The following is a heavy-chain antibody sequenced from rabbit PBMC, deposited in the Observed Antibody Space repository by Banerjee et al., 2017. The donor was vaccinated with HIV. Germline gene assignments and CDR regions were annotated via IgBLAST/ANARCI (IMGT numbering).Heavy chain of an antibody. CDR3: ARDLTGVTGWNFNL. D-gene: IGHD7-1*01. Sequence: QSLEETGGGLVQPGGSLTLSCKASGFDFSTYYMSWVRQAPGKGLEWIGIIYAGGGSADYATWVNGRFTISSDNAQNTVDLQMNSLTAADTATYFCARDLTGVTGWNFNLWGQGTLVTVS. J-gene: IGHJ4*01. V-gene: IGHV1S7*01. CDR2: IYAGGGSA. CDR1: GFDFSTYY.